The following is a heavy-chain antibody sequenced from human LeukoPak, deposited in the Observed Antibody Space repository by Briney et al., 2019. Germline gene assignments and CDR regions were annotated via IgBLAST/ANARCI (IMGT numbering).Heavy chain of an antibody. J-gene: IGHJ6*02. CDR1: GYTFTGYC. Sequence: ASVKVSCKASGYTFTGYCMHWVRQAPGQGLEWMGWINPNSGGTNYAQKFQGWVTMTRDTSISTAYMELSRLRSDDTAVYYCAREKQWLVRNDYYYGMDVWGQGTTVTVSS. V-gene: IGHV1-2*04. CDR3: AREKQWLVRNDYYYGMDV. CDR2: INPNSGGT. D-gene: IGHD6-19*01.